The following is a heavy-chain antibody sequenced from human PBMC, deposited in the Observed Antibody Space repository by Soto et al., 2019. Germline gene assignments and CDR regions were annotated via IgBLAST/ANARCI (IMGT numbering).Heavy chain of an antibody. Sequence: ASVKVSCKASGYTFTGYYIHWVRQAPGQGLEWMGWINPNSGSTNYAQKFQGWVTMTRDTSISTAYMELSRLTSDDTAVHYCATACRDGYNCLDYWGQGTLVTVSS. J-gene: IGHJ4*02. V-gene: IGHV1-2*04. CDR1: GYTFTGYY. CDR2: INPNSGST. D-gene: IGHD5-12*01. CDR3: ATACRDGYNCLDY.